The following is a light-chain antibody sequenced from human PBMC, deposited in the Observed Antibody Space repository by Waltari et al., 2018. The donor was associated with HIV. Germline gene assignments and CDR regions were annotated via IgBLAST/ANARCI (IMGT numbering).Light chain of an antibody. Sequence: QSALTQPASVSGAPGQSITISCTGTASDIGDYNYVSWYQQHPGKAPKLVIYDVSNRHSGISNRFSGSKSGTTVSLTSSGLQAEDEAVYDCSSYTRSTRTTAWLFGGGTRLTVL. CDR3: SSYTRSTRTTAWL. J-gene: IGLJ2*01. CDR1: ASDIGDYNY. CDR2: DVS. V-gene: IGLV2-14*03.